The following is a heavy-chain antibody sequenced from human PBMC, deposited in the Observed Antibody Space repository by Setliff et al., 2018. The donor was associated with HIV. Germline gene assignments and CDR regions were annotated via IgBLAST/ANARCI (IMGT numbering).Heavy chain of an antibody. CDR2: TRNKLKSYTT. D-gene: IGHD3-10*01. V-gene: IGHV3-72*01. Sequence: GGSLRLSCAASGFTFSDHYMDWVRQAPGKGLEWVGRTRNKLKSYTTEYAASVKGRFTISRDNAKNSLYLQMNSLRVEDTAIYFCARDRWLGSNTYFYMDVWGKGTTVTVSS. CDR3: ARDRWLGSNTYFYMDV. CDR1: GFTFSDHY. J-gene: IGHJ6*03.